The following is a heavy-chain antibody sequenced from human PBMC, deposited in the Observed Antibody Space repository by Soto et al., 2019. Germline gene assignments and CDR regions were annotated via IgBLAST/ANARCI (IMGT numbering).Heavy chain of an antibody. V-gene: IGHV4-39*01. D-gene: IGHD5-18*01. CDR3: SRSHTEPPLFIYPFDS. Sequence: CSVGGACSRGNTFYWCRIRQPPGKRLAYMASSDYDGSTYYNPPLESRVTIPLDTSKNQFSLPLRSVTAADTAVYYCSRSHTEPPLFIYPFDSWGQGTQVTLSS. CDR2: SDYDGST. J-gene: IGHJ4*02. CDR1: GACSRGNTFY.